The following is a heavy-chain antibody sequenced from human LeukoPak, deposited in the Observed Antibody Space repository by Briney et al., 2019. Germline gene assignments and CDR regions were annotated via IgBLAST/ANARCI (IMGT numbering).Heavy chain of an antibody. J-gene: IGHJ6*02. CDR3: ARVGLDYDFWSGYYPPHYYYYGMDV. D-gene: IGHD3-3*01. V-gene: IGHV1-8*02. CDR2: MNPNSGNT. CDR1: GGTFSSYA. Sequence: GASVKVSCKASGGTFSSYAISWVRQATGQGLEWMGWMNPNSGNTGYAQKFQGRVTMTRNTSISTAYMELSSLRSEDTAVYYCARVGLDYDFWSGYYPPHYYYYGMDVWGQGTTVTVSS.